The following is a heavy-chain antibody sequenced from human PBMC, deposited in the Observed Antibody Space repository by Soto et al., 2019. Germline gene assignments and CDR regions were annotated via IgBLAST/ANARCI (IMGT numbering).Heavy chain of an antibody. D-gene: IGHD3-22*01. J-gene: IGHJ3*01. CDR1: GFSFSRYG. V-gene: IGHV3-30*18. CDR3: SKAMIGSYDSDAFDV. Sequence: PGGSLRLSCAASGFSFSRYGIHWVRQAPGKGLEWVAVISYDESTTFYADPVKGRFTISRDNSKNTLFLQMNSLRPEDTAVYYCSKAMIGSYDSDAFDVWGQGTMVTV. CDR2: ISYDESTT.